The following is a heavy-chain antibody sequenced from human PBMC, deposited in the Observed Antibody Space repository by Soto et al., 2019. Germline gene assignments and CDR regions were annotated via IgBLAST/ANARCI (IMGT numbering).Heavy chain of an antibody. CDR2: IYYSGST. J-gene: IGHJ5*02. CDR1: GGSIRSGDYY. V-gene: IGHV4-31*03. D-gene: IGHD2-15*01. CDR3: ARVHVVAATAARWFDP. Sequence: SETLSLTCTVSGGSIRSGDYYWSWIRQHPGKGLEWIGYIYYSGSTYYNPSLKSRVIISVDTSKNQFSLKLSSVTAADTAVYYCARVHVVAATAARWFDPWGQGTLVTVSS.